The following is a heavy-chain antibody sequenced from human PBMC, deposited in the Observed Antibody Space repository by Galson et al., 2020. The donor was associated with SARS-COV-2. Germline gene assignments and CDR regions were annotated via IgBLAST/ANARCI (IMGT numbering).Heavy chain of an antibody. J-gene: IGHJ5*02. D-gene: IGHD3-10*01. CDR2: FDHEDGET. CDR1: GYTLTELS. CDR3: ATSAVVRGVDNWFDP. V-gene: IGHV1-24*01. Sequence: ASVKVSCKVSGYTLTELSMHWVRQAPGKGLEWMGGFDHEDGETIYAQKFQGRVTMTEDTSTDTAYMELSSLRSEDTAVYYCATSAVVRGVDNWFDPWGQGTLVTVSS.